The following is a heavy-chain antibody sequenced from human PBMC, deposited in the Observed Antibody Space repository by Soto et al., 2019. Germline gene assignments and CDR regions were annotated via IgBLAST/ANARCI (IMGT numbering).Heavy chain of an antibody. V-gene: IGHV3-48*02. CDR2: IVSSSGTI. CDR3: ATSCAPSAY. J-gene: IGHJ4*02. Sequence: EVQLVESGGGLVQPGGSLRLSCAASGFTFRIYSMNWVRQAPGKGLEWLSYIVSSSGTIYYADSVKGRFTVSRDNAQKSLYLQMNSRTDEDTAVYSCATSCAPSAYWGQGTLVTVSS. CDR1: GFTFRIYS.